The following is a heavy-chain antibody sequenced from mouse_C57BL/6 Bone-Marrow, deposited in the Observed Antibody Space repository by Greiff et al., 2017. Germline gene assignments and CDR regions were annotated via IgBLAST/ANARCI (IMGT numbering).Heavy chain of an antibody. CDR3: AIPGGFAY. CDR2: LLPGSGST. J-gene: IGHJ3*01. V-gene: IGHV1-9*01. CDR1: GYTFTGYW. Sequence: VQLQQPGAELVRPGASVKMSCKATGYTFTGYWIAWVKQRPGHGLEWIGELLPGSGSTNYNEKFKGKATFTADTSANTAYMQLSSLTTDDSAIYYCAIPGGFAYWGQGTLVTVSA.